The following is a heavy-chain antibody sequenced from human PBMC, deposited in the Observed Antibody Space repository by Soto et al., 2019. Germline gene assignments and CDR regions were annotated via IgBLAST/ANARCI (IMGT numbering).Heavy chain of an antibody. V-gene: IGHV3-23*01. Sequence: GGSLSLSFSASGFTFSSYAMSWVRQAPGKGLEWVSAILGRGGSTYYADSVKGRFTISRDNSKNTLYLQRNSLRAEDTAVYYCAKGFLNYYYYGMDVWGQGTTVTVS. CDR1: GFTFSSYA. CDR2: ILGRGGST. D-gene: IGHD3-3*01. CDR3: AKGFLNYYYYGMDV. J-gene: IGHJ6*02.